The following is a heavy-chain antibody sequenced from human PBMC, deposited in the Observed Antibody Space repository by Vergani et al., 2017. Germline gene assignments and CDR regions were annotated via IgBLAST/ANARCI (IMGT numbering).Heavy chain of an antibody. CDR1: GDSIARGSWY. V-gene: IGHV4-61*02. Sequence: QVQLQESGPGLVRPSETLSLTCRVSGDSIARGSWYWSWIRQPAGKTLEWIGRIYNSGNINRNPSLSSRATLSMDTSKNEFSLTLTSVTATDTAVYYCAVRPRVNLVGGEIVTKRTFDYWSQGSLVTVSS. CDR2: IYNSGNI. CDR3: AVRPRVNLVGGEIVTKRTFDY. D-gene: IGHD3-10*01. J-gene: IGHJ4*02.